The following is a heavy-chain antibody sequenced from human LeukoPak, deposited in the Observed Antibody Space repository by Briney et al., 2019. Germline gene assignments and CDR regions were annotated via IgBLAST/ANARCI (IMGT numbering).Heavy chain of an antibody. Sequence: ASVKVSCKASGGTFSSYAISWVRQAPGQGLEWMGGIIPIFGTANYAQKFQGRVTITTDESTRTAYMELSSLRSEHTAVYYCASRRPTPRHIVVFYAFDIRRQPTIVTHPS. CDR3: ASRRPTPRHIVVFYAFDI. D-gene: IGHD2-21*01. CDR1: GGTFSSYA. J-gene: IGHJ3*02. V-gene: IGHV1-69*05. CDR2: IIPIFGTA.